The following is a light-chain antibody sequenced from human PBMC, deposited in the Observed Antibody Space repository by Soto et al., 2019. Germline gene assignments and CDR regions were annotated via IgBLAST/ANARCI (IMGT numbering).Light chain of an antibody. CDR3: QQYGRSSLT. V-gene: IGKV3-20*01. Sequence: EIVLTQSPGTLSFSPGERATLSCRASQSVTSSYLAWYQQKPGQAPRLLIYGASSRATGIPDRFSGSGSGTDFTITISRLEPEDFAVYYCQQYGRSSLTFGGGTKVEIK. CDR2: GAS. J-gene: IGKJ4*01. CDR1: QSVTSSY.